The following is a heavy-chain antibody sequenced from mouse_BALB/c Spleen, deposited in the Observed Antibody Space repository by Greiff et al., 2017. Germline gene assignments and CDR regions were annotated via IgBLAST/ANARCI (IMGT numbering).Heavy chain of an antibody. V-gene: IGHV1-7*01. D-gene: IGHD2-3*01. CDR1: GYTFTSYW. Sequence: VQLQQPGAELAKPGASVKMSCKASGYTFTSYWMHWVKQRPGQGLEWIGYINPSTGYTEYNQKFKDKATLTADKSSSTAYMQLSSLTSEDSAVYYCARWGFDGYSGGFAYWGQGTLVTVSA. CDR2: INPSTGYT. CDR3: ARWGFDGYSGGFAY. J-gene: IGHJ3*01.